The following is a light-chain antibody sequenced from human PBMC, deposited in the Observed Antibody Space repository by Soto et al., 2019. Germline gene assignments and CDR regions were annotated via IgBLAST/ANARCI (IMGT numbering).Light chain of an antibody. V-gene: IGLV2-14*01. J-gene: IGLJ2*01. CDR1: SSDVGGYNY. CDR2: DVS. CDR3: SSYTSSSTPVV. Sequence: QSVLTQPASVSGSPGQSITISCTGTSSDVGGYNYVSWYQQHPGKAPKLMIYDVSNRPSGVSNRFSGSKSGNTASLTISGLHAEDEAYYYCSSYTSSSTPVVFGGGTQLTVL.